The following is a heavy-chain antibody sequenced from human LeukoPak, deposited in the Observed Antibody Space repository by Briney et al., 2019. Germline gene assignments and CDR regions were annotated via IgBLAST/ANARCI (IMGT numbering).Heavy chain of an antibody. V-gene: IGHV1-2*02. Sequence: ASVKVSCKAFGYTFTGYFMHWMRQAPGQGLEWMGWINPNSGDTTYAQKFLGRITMTRDTSLTTTYMELSWLTSDDTAIYYCARDVPGYSSNFDFWGQGTLVTVSS. CDR2: INPNSGDT. CDR1: GYTFTGYF. J-gene: IGHJ4*02. CDR3: ARDVPGYSSNFDF. D-gene: IGHD6-19*01.